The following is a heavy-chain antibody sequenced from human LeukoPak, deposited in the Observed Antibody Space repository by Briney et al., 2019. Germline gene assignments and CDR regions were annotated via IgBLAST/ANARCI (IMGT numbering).Heavy chain of an antibody. Sequence: SETLSLTCSVSGGSINNSDYYWGWIRQPPGKGLEWIGSIYYSGSTYYNPSLRSRVTMSVDTSKNQFSLKLKSVTAADTTVYYCAGLRYTNTWYGFDSWGQGSLVTVSS. J-gene: IGHJ4*02. CDR1: GGSINNSDYY. CDR2: IYYSGST. CDR3: AGLRYTNTWYGFDS. V-gene: IGHV4-39*01. D-gene: IGHD6-13*01.